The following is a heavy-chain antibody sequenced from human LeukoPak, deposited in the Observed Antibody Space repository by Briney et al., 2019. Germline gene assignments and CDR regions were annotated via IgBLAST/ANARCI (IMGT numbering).Heavy chain of an antibody. Sequence: PSETLSLTCTVSGGSISSYYWSWIRQPPGKGLEWIEYIYYSGSTNYNPSLKSRVTISVDTSKNQFSLKLSSVTAADTAVYYCAREGAAAGMFYYYYGMDVWGQGTTVTVSS. CDR2: IYYSGST. V-gene: IGHV4-59*01. CDR3: AREGAAAGMFYYYYGMDV. D-gene: IGHD6-13*01. CDR1: GGSISSYY. J-gene: IGHJ6*02.